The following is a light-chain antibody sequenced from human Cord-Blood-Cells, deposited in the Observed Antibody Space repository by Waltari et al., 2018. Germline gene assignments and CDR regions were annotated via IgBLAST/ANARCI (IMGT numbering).Light chain of an antibody. J-gene: IGLJ3*02. CDR2: EGS. CDR1: SSDVGSYNL. CDR3: CSYAGSSTWV. V-gene: IGLV2-23*01. Sequence: QSALTQPASVSGSPGQSITISCTGTSSDVGSYNLVSWYQQHPGKAPKLMIYEGSNRPSGVSNRFSCSKSGNTASLPISGLQAEDEADYYCCSYAGSSTWVFGGGTKLTVL.